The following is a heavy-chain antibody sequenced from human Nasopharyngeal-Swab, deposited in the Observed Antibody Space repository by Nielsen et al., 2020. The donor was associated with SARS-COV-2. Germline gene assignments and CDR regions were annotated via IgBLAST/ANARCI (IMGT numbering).Heavy chain of an antibody. CDR2: IYSGGSST. CDR3: AKAVIEVGSDYYFDY. Sequence: WIRQPPGKGLEWVSVIYSGGSSTYYADSVKGRFTISRDNSKNTLYLQMNSLRAEDTAVYYCAKAVIEVGSDYYFDYWGQGTLVTVSS. V-gene: IGHV3-23*03. J-gene: IGHJ4*02. D-gene: IGHD2/OR15-2a*01.